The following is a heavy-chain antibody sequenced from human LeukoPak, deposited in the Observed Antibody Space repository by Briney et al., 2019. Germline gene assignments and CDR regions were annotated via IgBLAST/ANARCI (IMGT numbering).Heavy chain of an antibody. D-gene: IGHD6-19*01. CDR1: GFTFSSYS. CDR2: ISSSSSYI. J-gene: IGHJ4*02. V-gene: IGHV3-21*01. CDR3: ARDGSNGWYSGFDY. Sequence: GGSLRLSCAASGFTFSSYSMNWVRQAPGKGLEWVSSISSSSSYIYYADSVKGRFTISRGNAKNSLYLQMNSLRAEDTAVYYCARDGSNGWYSGFDYWGQGTLVTVSS.